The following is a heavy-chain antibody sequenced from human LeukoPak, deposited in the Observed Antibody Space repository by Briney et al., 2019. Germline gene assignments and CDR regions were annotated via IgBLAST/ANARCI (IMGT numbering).Heavy chain of an antibody. J-gene: IGHJ4*02. CDR3: ARGTYYYDSSGYYHFDY. CDR2: VFNRGSV. V-gene: IGHV4-61*01. D-gene: IGHD3-22*01. CDR1: GGSVSSSYYY. Sequence: SETLSLTCTVSGGSVSSSYYYWNWIRQPPGKGLEWIGYVFNRGSVNYNPSLQSRVTISVDTSKNQFSLKLTSVTTADTAVYYCARGTYYYDSSGYYHFDYWGQGTLVTVSS.